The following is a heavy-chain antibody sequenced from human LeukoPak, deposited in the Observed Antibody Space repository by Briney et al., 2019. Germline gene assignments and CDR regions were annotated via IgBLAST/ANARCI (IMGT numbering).Heavy chain of an antibody. D-gene: IGHD3-22*01. V-gene: IGHV1-2*02. J-gene: IGHJ4*02. Sequence: GASVKVSCKASGYTFTGYYIHWVRQAPGQGLEWMGWINPNSGGTNYAQKFQGRVTMTRDTSISTAYMELSRLRSDDTAVYYCARDFRPTNYYERSGHVEDYWGQGTLVTVSS. CDR3: ARDFRPTNYYERSGHVEDY. CDR1: GYTFTGYY. CDR2: INPNSGGT.